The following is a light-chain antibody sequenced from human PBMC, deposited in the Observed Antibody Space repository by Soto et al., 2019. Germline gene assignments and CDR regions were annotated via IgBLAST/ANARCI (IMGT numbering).Light chain of an antibody. J-gene: IGKJ4*01. V-gene: IGKV3-20*01. CDR3: QQYGSSPPQVT. Sequence: EIVLTQSPCTLSLSPGERATLSCRASQSVSASYLGWYQQKPGQAPRLLIYGASNRATGIPDRFSGSGSSGTDFALTINRLEPEDFAVYYCQQYGSSPPQVTFGGGTKVEIK. CDR2: GAS. CDR1: QSVSASY.